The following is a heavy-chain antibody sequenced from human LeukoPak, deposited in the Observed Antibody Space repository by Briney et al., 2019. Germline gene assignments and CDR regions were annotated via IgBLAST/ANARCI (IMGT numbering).Heavy chain of an antibody. CDR1: GFTVSSNY. CDR2: IYCGGST. V-gene: IGHV3-66*01. J-gene: IGHJ4*02. D-gene: IGHD3-22*01. CDR3: ARVSIGSRDDSSGYSYFG. Sequence: GGSLRLSCAASGFTVSSNYMSWVRQAPGRGLEWVSVIYCGGSTYYADSVKGRFTISRDNSKNTLYLQMNSLRAEDTAVYYCARVSIGSRDDSSGYSYFGWGQGTLVTVSS.